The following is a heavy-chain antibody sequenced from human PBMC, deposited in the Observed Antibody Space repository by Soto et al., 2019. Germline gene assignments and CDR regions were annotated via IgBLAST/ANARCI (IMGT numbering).Heavy chain of an antibody. CDR2: MNPNSGNT. J-gene: IGHJ6*02. D-gene: IGHD3-3*01. V-gene: IGHV1-8*01. CDR1: GYTFTSYD. Sequence: QVQLVQSGAEVKKPGASVKVSCKASGYTFTSYDINWVRQATGQGLEWMGWMNPNSGNTGYAQKFQGRVTMTRNTSISTAYMERSSLRSEDTAVYYCARLYDFWSGKPSYGMDVWGHGTTVTVSS. CDR3: ARLYDFWSGKPSYGMDV.